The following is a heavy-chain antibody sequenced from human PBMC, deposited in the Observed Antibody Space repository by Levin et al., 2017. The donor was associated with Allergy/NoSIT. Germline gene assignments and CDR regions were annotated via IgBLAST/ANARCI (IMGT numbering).Heavy chain of an antibody. CDR2: ISYDGSNK. Sequence: RAGGSLRLSCAASGFTFSSYAMHWVRQAPGKGLEWVAVISYDGSNKYYADSVKGRFTISRDNSKNTLYLQMNSLRAEDTAVYYCARETVPFGKRNWFDPWGQGTLVTVSS. J-gene: IGHJ5*02. CDR3: ARETVPFGKRNWFDP. CDR1: GFTFSSYA. V-gene: IGHV3-30-3*01. D-gene: IGHD3-16*01.